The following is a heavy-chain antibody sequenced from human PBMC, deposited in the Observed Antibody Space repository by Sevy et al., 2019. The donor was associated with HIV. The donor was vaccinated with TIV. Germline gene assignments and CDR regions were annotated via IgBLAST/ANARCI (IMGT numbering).Heavy chain of an antibody. CDR1: GFTFTDYF. CDR3: TRELWPGDY. CDR2: IDQDGSQK. Sequence: GVLRLSCAASGFTFTDYFMGWVHQAPGKGLEWVADIDQDGSQKNYVDSVKGRFTISRDNAKNSVYLQLNRLRVDDTAVYYCTRELWPGDYWGQGTLVTVSS. D-gene: IGHD2-21*01. J-gene: IGHJ4*02. V-gene: IGHV3-7*01.